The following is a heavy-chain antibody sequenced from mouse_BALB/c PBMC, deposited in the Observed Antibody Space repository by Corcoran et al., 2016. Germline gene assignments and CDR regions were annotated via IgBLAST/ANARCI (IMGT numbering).Heavy chain of an antibody. V-gene: IGHV8-12*01. CDR2: IYWDDDK. J-gene: IGHJ2*01. D-gene: IGHD2-4*01. CDR1: GFSLSTSGMG. Sequence: QVTLKEPGPGILQPSQTLSLTCSFSGFSLSTSGMGVSWIRQPSGKGLEWLAHIYWDDDKRYNPSLKSRLTISKDTSSNQVFLKITSVDTADTATYYCARRPNYDYEPFDYWGQGTTLTVSS. CDR3: ARRPNYDYEPFDY.